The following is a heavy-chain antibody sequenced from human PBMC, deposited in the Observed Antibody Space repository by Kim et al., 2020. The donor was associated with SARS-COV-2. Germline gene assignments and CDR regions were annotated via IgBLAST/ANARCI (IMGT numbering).Heavy chain of an antibody. Sequence: NAGAVRGRLTNSRDKSEDTLYLQMNSLRAEDTAVYYCAKAFYGGNSVDYWGQGTLVTVSS. J-gene: IGHJ4*02. D-gene: IGHD4-17*01. V-gene: IGHV3-23*01. CDR3: AKAFYGGNSVDY.